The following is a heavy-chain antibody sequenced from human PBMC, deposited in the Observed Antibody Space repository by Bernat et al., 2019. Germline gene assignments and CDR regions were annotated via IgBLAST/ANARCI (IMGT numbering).Heavy chain of an antibody. CDR2: ISYDGSNK. V-gene: IGHV3-30*18. D-gene: IGHD4-17*01. CDR3: AKDYGDYTSVSDY. CDR1: GFTFSSYG. Sequence: QVQLVESGGGVVQPGRSLRLSCAASGFTFSSYGMHWVRQAPGKGLEWVAVISYDGSNKYYADSVKGRFTISRDNSKNTLYLQMNSLRAEDTAVDYCAKDYGDYTSVSDYWGQGTLVTVSS. J-gene: IGHJ4*02.